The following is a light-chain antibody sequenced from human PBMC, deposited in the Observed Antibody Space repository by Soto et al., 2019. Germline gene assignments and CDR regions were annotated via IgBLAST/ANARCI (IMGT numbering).Light chain of an antibody. CDR1: ESVGSH. CDR2: GVS. CDR3: QQYDNWPPWT. Sequence: DTVMTQSPATLSVSPGETVTLSCRASESVGSHLAWYQQKPGQAPRLLIYGVSTRATGIPVRFRGSGSETEFTLTISSLQSDDFAVYYCQQYDNWPPWTFGQGTKVEI. V-gene: IGKV3-15*01. J-gene: IGKJ1*01.